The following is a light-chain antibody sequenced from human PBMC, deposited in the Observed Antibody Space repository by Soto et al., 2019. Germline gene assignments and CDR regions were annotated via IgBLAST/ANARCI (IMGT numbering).Light chain of an antibody. J-gene: IGLJ2*01. CDR2: DDS. Sequence: SYVMTQQPSVSVAPGQTARITCGGDNIGRKSVHWYQQKPGQAPVVVVYDDSDRPSGIPERFSGSNSGNTATLTITKVDAGDEADYYCQVWDTSADYRGVVFGAGTKVTVL. V-gene: IGLV3-21*02. CDR3: QVWDTSADYRGVV. CDR1: NIGRKS.